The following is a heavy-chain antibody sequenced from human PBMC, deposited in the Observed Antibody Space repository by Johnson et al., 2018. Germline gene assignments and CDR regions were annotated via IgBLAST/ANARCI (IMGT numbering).Heavy chain of an antibody. V-gene: IGHV3-23*04. D-gene: IGHD5-18*01. J-gene: IGHJ6*03. CDR2: ISGSGGST. CDR1: GFTFSSYA. CDR3: AKDLGYSYGYYYSYMDV. Sequence: EVQLVESGGGLVQPGGSLRLSCAASGFTFSSYAMSWVRQAPGKGLEWVSAISGSGGSTYYADSVKGRFTISRDNSKNTLYLQMNSLRAEDTAVYYCAKDLGYSYGYYYSYMDVWGKGTTVTVSS.